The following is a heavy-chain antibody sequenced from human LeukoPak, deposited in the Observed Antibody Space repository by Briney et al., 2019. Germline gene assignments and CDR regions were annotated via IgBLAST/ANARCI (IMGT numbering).Heavy chain of an antibody. V-gene: IGHV5-51*01. D-gene: IGHD6-19*01. CDR1: GYSFSSYW. Sequence: GESLKISCKGSGYSFSSYWIGWVRQMPGKGLEWMGIIHPGESYSRYSPSFQGQVTISADKSISTAYLQWSSLKASDTAMYYCARQASSGWNFDYWGQGTLVTVSS. CDR3: ARQASSGWNFDY. CDR2: IHPGESYS. J-gene: IGHJ4*02.